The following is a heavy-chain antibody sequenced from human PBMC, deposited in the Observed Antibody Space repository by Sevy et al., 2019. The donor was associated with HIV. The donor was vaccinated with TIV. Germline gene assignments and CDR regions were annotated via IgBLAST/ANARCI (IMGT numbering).Heavy chain of an antibody. Sequence: GGSLRLSCAASGFSFSTYAMTWVRQAPGKGLEWVSAISGSGSNTYNADSVKGRFTISRDNSKNTLYLQMNSLRAEDTAVYYCAKEGPGYNYDNSGYFPSWGQGTLVTVSS. CDR2: ISGSGSNT. CDR1: GFSFSTYA. V-gene: IGHV3-23*01. CDR3: AKEGPGYNYDNSGYFPS. D-gene: IGHD3-22*01. J-gene: IGHJ4*02.